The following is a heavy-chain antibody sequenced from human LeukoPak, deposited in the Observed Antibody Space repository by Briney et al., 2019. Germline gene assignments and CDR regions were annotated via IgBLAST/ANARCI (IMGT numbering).Heavy chain of an antibody. CDR1: GFTFSSYS. J-gene: IGHJ4*02. V-gene: IGHV3-48*03. D-gene: IGHD3-22*01. CDR2: ISSSGSTI. Sequence: GESLRLSCAAAGFTFSSYSMSWVRQAPGKGREWVSYISSSGSTIYYSDSVKGRYTISRDNAKNSLYLHMNSLRAEDTAVYYCARARDSSGYYGVYFDYWGQGTLVTVSS. CDR3: ARARDSSGYYGVYFDY.